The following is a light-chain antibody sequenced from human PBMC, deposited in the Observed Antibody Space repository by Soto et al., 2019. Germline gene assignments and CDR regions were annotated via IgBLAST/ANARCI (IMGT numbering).Light chain of an antibody. CDR3: QQYNSYST. J-gene: IGKJ1*01. CDR1: QSISSW. V-gene: IGKV1-5*03. Sequence: DIQMTQSPSTLSASLGDRVTITCRASQSISSWLAWYQQKPGKAPKLLIYKASSLESGVPSRFSGSGSGTEFTLTISSLQPDDFATSYCQQYNSYSTFGQGTKVDIK. CDR2: KAS.